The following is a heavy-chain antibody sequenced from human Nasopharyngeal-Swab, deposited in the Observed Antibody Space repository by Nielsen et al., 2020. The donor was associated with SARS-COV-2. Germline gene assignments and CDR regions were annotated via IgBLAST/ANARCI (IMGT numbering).Heavy chain of an antibody. V-gene: IGHV3-30-3*01. CDR1: GLTVSRDH. CDR2: ISYDGSNK. J-gene: IGHJ5*02. Sequence: GESLKISCAASGLTVSRDHMNRVRQAPGKGLEWVAVISYDGSNKYYADSVKGRFTISRDNSKDTLYLQMNSLRAEDTAVYYCANWFDPWGQGTLVTVSS. CDR3: ANWFDP.